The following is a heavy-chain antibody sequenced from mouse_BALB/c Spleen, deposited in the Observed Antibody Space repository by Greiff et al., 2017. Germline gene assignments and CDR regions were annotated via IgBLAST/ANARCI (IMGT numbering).Heavy chain of an antibody. D-gene: IGHD1-2*01. J-gene: IGHJ4*01. Sequence: QVQLQQSGAELMKPGASVKISCKATGYTFSSYWIEWVKQRPGHGLEWIGEILPGSGSTNYNEKFKGKATFTADTSSNTAYMQLSSLTSEDSAVYYCANYYGDYAMDYWGQGTSVTVSA. CDR1: GYTFSSYW. CDR3: ANYYGDYAMDY. V-gene: IGHV1-9*01. CDR2: ILPGSGST.